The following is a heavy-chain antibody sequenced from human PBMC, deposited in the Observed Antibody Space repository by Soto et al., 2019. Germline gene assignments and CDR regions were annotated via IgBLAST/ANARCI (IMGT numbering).Heavy chain of an antibody. CDR3: ARSGGFLVWGTDPFDY. CDR2: IIPIFGTA. Sequence: GASVKVSCQASGGTFSSYAISWVRQAPGQGLEWMGGIIPIFGTANYAQKFQGRVTITADESTSTAYMELSSLRSEDTAMYYCARSGGFLVWGTDPFDYWSQGTLVTVSS. V-gene: IGHV1-69*13. CDR1: GGTFSSYA. D-gene: IGHD3-16*01. J-gene: IGHJ4*02.